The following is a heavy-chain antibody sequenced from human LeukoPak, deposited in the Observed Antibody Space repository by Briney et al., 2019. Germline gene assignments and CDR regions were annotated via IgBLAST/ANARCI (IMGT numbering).Heavy chain of an antibody. Sequence: PGGSLRLSCAASGFTFTTYWMIWVRQAPGKGLEWVASIKQDGSENSYVDSVRGRFTISRDNGRNSVYLQMNSLRAEDTAMYYCARGNPLDVWGQGTTVTVSS. CDR1: GFTFTTYW. J-gene: IGHJ6*02. V-gene: IGHV3-7*01. CDR3: ARGNPLDV. CDR2: IKQDGSEN.